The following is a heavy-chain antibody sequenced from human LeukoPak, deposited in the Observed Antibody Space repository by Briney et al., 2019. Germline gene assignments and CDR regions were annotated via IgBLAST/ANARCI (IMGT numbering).Heavy chain of an antibody. D-gene: IGHD3-22*01. J-gene: IGHJ6*02. CDR3: AGDQNYDSSGSFGMDV. Sequence: SETLSLTCTVSGGSISSHSWSWIRQPPGKGLEWIGNIYYSGSIKYNPSLKSRVTTSVDTSKNQFSPKLSSVTAADTAVYYCAGDQNYDSSGSFGMDVWGQGTTVTVSS. CDR1: GGSISSHS. V-gene: IGHV4-59*11. CDR2: IYYSGSI.